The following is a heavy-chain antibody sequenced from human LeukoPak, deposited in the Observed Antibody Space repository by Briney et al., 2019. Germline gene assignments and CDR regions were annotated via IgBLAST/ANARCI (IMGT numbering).Heavy chain of an antibody. CDR1: GFTFSSYA. Sequence: PGRSLRLSCAASGFTFSSYAMHWVRQAPGKGLEWVAVISYDGSNKYYADSVKGRFTISRDNSKNTLYLQMNSLRAEDTAVYYCAKAKNYEGPYYFDYWGQGTLVTVSS. V-gene: IGHV3-30-3*01. D-gene: IGHD3-22*01. CDR3: AKAKNYEGPYYFDY. CDR2: ISYDGSNK. J-gene: IGHJ4*02.